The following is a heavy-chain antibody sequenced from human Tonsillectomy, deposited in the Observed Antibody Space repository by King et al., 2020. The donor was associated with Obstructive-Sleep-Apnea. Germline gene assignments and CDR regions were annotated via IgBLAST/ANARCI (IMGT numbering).Heavy chain of an antibody. CDR2: ISGSAFST. V-gene: IGHV3-23*04. D-gene: IGHD1-1*01. Sequence: VQLVESGGGLVQPGGSLRLSCAASGFTFSSYAMSWVRQAPGKGLEWVSAISGSAFSTYYADSVMGRFTISRDNSKNTLYLQMNSLRAEDTAMYYCAKDLLTRTRRTAHDAFDIWGQGTMVTVSS. CDR1: GFTFSSYA. CDR3: AKDLLTRTRRTAHDAFDI. J-gene: IGHJ3*02.